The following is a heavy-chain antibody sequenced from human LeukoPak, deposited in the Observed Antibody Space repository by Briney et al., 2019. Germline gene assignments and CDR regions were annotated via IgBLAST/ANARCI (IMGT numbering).Heavy chain of an antibody. CDR2: IYRTGST. D-gene: IGHD6-19*01. CDR3: ARGSHPVTGTLGGYFDP. J-gene: IGHJ4*02. CDR1: SYSINSNYY. V-gene: IGHV4-38-2*02. Sequence: KASETLSLTCSVSSYSINSNYYWDWIRQSPGKGLEWIGSIYRTGSTYYNPSLKSRVTISLDASNKQFSLRLSSVTAADTAVYYCARGSHPVTGTLGGYFDPWGQGTLVTVSS.